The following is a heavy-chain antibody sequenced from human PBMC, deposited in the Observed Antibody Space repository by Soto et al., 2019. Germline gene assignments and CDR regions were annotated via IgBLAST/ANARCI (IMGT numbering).Heavy chain of an antibody. CDR3: ARDFYDSNRSTWEAFDI. CDR2: ISSTSSYI. Sequence: GGSMRLSCAASGFTFNSSSMDWVRQAPGKGLEWVSSISSTSSYIYDADSVKGRFTISRDNAKNSLYLQMNSLRAEDTAVYYCARDFYDSNRSTWEAFDIWGQGTMVTVSS. CDR1: GFTFNSSS. V-gene: IGHV3-21*01. D-gene: IGHD3-22*01. J-gene: IGHJ3*02.